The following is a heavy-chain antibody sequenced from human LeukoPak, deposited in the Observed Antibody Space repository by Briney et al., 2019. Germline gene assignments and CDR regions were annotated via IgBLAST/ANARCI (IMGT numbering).Heavy chain of an antibody. J-gene: IGHJ6*03. D-gene: IGHD3-10*01. V-gene: IGHV3-30*02. CDR3: AKDYGSGSGDYMDV. CDR2: IRYDGSNK. CDR1: GFTFTSYG. Sequence: GGSLRLSCAASGFTFTSYGMHWVRQAPGKGLEWVAFIRYDGSNKYYADSVKGRFTISRDNSKNTLYLQMNSLRAEDTAVYSCAKDYGSGSGDYMDVWGEGTTVTVSS.